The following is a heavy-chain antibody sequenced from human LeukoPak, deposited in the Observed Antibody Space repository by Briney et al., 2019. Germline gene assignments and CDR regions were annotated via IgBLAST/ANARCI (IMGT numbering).Heavy chain of an antibody. D-gene: IGHD3-22*01. CDR3: ARVPPRRYYYDSSGYYDLVY. J-gene: IGHJ4*02. V-gene: IGHV1-18*01. Sequence: ASVKVSCKASGYTFTSYGISWLRQAPGQGLEWMGWISAYDGNTNYAQKLQGRVTMTTDTSTSTAYMELRSLRSDDTAVYYCARVPPRRYYYDSSGYYDLVYWGQGTLVTVSS. CDR1: GYTFTSYG. CDR2: ISAYDGNT.